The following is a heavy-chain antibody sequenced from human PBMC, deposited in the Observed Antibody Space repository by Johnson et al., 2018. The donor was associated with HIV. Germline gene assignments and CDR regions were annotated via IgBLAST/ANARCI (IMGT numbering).Heavy chain of an antibody. V-gene: IGHV3-66*01. CDR2: IYSGGST. D-gene: IGHD2-21*02. CDR1: GFTVSNNY. CDR3: ARGTVCGGDCYSRAFDI. J-gene: IGHJ3*02. Sequence: VQLVESGGGLVQPGGSLRLSCAASGFTVSNNYMTWVRQAPGKGLEWVSLIYSGGSTYYADSVKGRFTISRDNSKNTLYLQMGSLRAEDMAVYYCARGTVCGGDCYSRAFDIWGQGTMVTVSS.